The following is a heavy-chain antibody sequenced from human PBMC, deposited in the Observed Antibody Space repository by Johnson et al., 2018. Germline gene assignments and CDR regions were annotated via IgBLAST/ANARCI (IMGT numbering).Heavy chain of an antibody. CDR2: SSDSGGST. D-gene: IGHD6-13*01. CDR1: GFTFTNYA. CDR3: AKGSSSWLQFYYSSYMDV. V-gene: IGHV3-23*01. J-gene: IGHJ6*03. Sequence: EVQLLESGGGLVQPGGSLRLSCAASGFTFTNYAMNWVRQAPGKGLEWVSVSSDSGGSTFYADSVKGRFTISRDNSKNTLYLQMNSLRAEGTAVYYCAKGSSSWLQFYYSSYMDVWGKGATVTVSS.